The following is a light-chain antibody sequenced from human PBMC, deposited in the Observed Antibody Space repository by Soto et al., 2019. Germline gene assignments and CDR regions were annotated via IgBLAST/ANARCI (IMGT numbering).Light chain of an antibody. CDR1: SSDIGAYNY. CDR2: EVT. J-gene: IGLJ1*01. V-gene: IGLV2-8*01. Sequence: QSVLTQPPSASGSPGQSVAISCTGTSSDIGAYNYVSWYQQHPGKVPKLIISEVTNRPSGVPDRFSASKSGNTASLTVSGLQAEDEADYYCSSHGGANNFYLFGTGTKVTVL. CDR3: SSHGGANNFYL.